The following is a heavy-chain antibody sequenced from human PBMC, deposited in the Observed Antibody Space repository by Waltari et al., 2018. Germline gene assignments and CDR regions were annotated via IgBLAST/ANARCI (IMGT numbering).Heavy chain of an antibody. CDR2: ISSSSSTI. V-gene: IGHV3-48*01. Sequence: EVQLVESGGGLVQPGGSLRLSCAASGFTFSSYSMNWVRQAPGKGLEWVSYISSSSSTIYYADSVKGRFTIARDNAKNSLYLQRNSLRAEDTAVYYCATGGDPDAFDIWGQGTMVTVSS. CDR1: GFTFSSYS. J-gene: IGHJ3*02. D-gene: IGHD2-21*02. CDR3: ATGGDPDAFDI.